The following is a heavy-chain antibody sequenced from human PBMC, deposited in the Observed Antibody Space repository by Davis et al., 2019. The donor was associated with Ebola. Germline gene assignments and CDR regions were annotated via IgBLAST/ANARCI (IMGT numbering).Heavy chain of an antibody. CDR2: TTSTGGYI. D-gene: IGHD3-3*01. J-gene: IGHJ4*02. CDR1: GFTFSSYA. CDR3: ARADYDSDDSCDY. Sequence: GGSLRLSCAASGFTFSSYAMSWVRQAPGKGLEWVSSTTSTGGYINYADSVQGRFTISRDNAKNSLYLQMNSLRAEDTAVYYCARADYDSDDSCDYWGQGTLVTVSS. V-gene: IGHV3-21*01.